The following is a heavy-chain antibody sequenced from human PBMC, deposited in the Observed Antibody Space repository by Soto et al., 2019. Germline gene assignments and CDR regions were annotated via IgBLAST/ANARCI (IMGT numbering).Heavy chain of an antibody. CDR3: ARYCTSTATNCYSAY. CDR1: GFTFSSCW. J-gene: IGHJ4*02. V-gene: IGHV3-74*01. Sequence: PGGSLRLSCAASGFTFSSCWMHWVRQAPGKGLMWLARINGDGSSTNYAESVKGRFTISRDNTKNTLYVQMNSLRAEDTAVYYCARYCTSTATNCYSAYWGQGALVTVSS. D-gene: IGHD1-26*01. CDR2: INGDGSST.